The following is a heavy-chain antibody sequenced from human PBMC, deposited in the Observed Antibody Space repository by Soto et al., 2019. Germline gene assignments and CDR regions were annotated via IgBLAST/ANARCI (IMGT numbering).Heavy chain of an antibody. J-gene: IGHJ3*02. Sequence: SETLSLTCTVSGGSINNNHYYWGWVRQPPGKGLEWIGYIYYSGSTNYDPSLKSRVTISLDTSKNQFSLKLISVTAADTAVDYCARVWGGAFDIWGQGTMVTVSS. V-gene: IGHV4-61*05. CDR3: ARVWGGAFDI. D-gene: IGHD3-10*01. CDR1: GGSINNNHYY. CDR2: IYYSGST.